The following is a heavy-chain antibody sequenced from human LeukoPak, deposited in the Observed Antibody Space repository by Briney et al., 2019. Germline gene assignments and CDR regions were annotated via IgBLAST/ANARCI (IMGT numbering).Heavy chain of an antibody. V-gene: IGHV4-34*01. CDR3: ARGKGIAARYAFDI. Sequence: SETLSLTCAVYGGSFSGYYWSWIRQPPGEGLEWIGEINHSGSTNYNPSLKSRVTISVDTSKNQFSLKLSSVTAADTAVYYCARGKGIAARYAFDIWGQGTMVTVSS. CDR2: INHSGST. CDR1: GGSFSGYY. D-gene: IGHD6-6*01. J-gene: IGHJ3*02.